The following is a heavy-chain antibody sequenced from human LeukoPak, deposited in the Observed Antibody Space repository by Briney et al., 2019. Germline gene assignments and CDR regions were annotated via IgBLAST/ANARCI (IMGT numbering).Heavy chain of an antibody. CDR3: ARLGGYYDSSGWVHDAFDI. V-gene: IGHV4-59*08. D-gene: IGHD3-22*01. CDR1: GGSISSYY. CDR2: IHYSGST. J-gene: IGHJ3*02. Sequence: SETLSLTCTVSGGSISSYYWSWIRQPPGKGLEWIGYIHYSGSTNYNPSLKSRVTISVDTSKNQFSLKLSSVTAADTAVYYCARLGGYYDSSGWVHDAFDIWGQGTMVTVSS.